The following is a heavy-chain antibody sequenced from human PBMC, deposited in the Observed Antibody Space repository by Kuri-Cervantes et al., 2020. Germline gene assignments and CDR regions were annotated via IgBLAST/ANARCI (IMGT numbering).Heavy chain of an antibody. D-gene: IGHD3-10*01. CDR3: ARQTLPTGTQHFDS. J-gene: IGHJ4*02. V-gene: IGHV4-34*01. Sequence: SETLSLTCAVYGGSFSGYYWSWIRQPPGKGLEWIGEINHSGSTNYNPSLKSRVTTSVDTSKSQFSLNLTSVTGADTAFYYCARQTLPTGTQHFDSWGQGTLVTVSS. CDR2: INHSGST. CDR1: GGSFSGYY.